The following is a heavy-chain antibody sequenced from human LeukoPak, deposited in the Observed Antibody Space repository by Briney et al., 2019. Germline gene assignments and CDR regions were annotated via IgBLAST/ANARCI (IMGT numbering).Heavy chain of an antibody. CDR2: INSDGSSR. J-gene: IGHJ4*02. CDR1: GFTFSNYW. Sequence: GGSLRLSCAASGFTFSNYWMHWVRQAPGKGLVWVSRINSDGSSRNYADSVKGRFTISRDNAKNTLYLQMNSLRAEDTAVYYCASASSHRTAAGGDYWGQETLVTVSS. D-gene: IGHD6-13*01. CDR3: ASASSHRTAAGGDY. V-gene: IGHV3-74*01.